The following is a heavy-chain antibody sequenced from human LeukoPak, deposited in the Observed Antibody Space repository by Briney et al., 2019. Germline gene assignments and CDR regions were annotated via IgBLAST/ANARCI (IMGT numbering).Heavy chain of an antibody. V-gene: IGHV3-21*01. J-gene: IGHJ5*02. Sequence: GGSLRLSCAASGFTFSSYSMNWVRQAPGQGLEGLSSISTTSTYIYYADSVKGRFTMSRDNAMNSLYLQMNILRAEDTAVYYCAAGSTSCYSCGWFDPWGQGTLVTVSS. CDR3: AAGSTSCYSCGWFDP. CDR1: GFTFSSYS. D-gene: IGHD2-2*01. CDR2: ISTTSTYI.